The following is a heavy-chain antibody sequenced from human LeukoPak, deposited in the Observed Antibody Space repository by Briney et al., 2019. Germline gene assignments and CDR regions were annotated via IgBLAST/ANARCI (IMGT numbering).Heavy chain of an antibody. Sequence: ASVKVSCKASGYTFTGYYMHWVRQAPGQGLEWMGWINPNSGGTNYAQKFQGRVTMTRDTSISTAYMELSRLRSEDTAVYYCAREARRDGYNSLDYWGQGTLVTVSS. CDR1: GYTFTGYY. J-gene: IGHJ4*02. CDR3: AREARRDGYNSLDY. V-gene: IGHV1-2*02. CDR2: INPNSGGT. D-gene: IGHD5-24*01.